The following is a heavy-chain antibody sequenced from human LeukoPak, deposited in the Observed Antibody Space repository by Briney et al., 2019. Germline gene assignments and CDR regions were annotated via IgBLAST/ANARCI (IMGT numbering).Heavy chain of an antibody. CDR1: GGTFSRYA. CDR2: IIPIFGTA. V-gene: IGHV1-69*13. Sequence: TVKVSCKASGGTFSRYAISWVRQAPGQGLEWMGGIIPIFGTANYTQKFQGKVTIIADESTSTAYMELRSLRSEDTAVYYCARGWDYDSGGRPTAYVYWGQGTLVTVSS. CDR3: ARGWDYDSGGRPTAYVY. D-gene: IGHD3-22*01. J-gene: IGHJ4*02.